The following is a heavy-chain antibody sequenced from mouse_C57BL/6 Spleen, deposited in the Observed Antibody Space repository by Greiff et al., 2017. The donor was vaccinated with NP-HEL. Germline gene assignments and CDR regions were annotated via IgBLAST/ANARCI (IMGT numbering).Heavy chain of an antibody. CDR2: ISYDGSN. D-gene: IGHD2-4*01. CDR1: GYSITSGYY. CDR3: ARGDYDVFDY. J-gene: IGHJ2*01. Sequence: DVKLQESGPGLVKPSQSLSLTCSVTGYSITSGYYWNWIRQFPGNKLEWMGYISYDGSNNYNPSLKNRISITRDTSKNQFFLKLNSVTTEDTATYYCARGDYDVFDYWGQGTTLTVSS. V-gene: IGHV3-6*01.